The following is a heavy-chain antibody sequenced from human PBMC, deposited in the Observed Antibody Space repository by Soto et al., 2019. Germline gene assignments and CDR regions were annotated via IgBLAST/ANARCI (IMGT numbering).Heavy chain of an antibody. CDR2: ISSSSNYK. CDR1: GFTFSDYY. CDR3: ARAKGYYDTTASDY. V-gene: IGHV3-11*06. Sequence: GGSLRLSCAASGFTFSDYYMSWIRQAPGKGLEWISYISSSSNYKNHADSVKGRFTISRDNAKNSLYLQMSSLRAEDTAVYFCARAKGYYDTTASDYWGQGTLVTVSS. J-gene: IGHJ4*02. D-gene: IGHD3-22*01.